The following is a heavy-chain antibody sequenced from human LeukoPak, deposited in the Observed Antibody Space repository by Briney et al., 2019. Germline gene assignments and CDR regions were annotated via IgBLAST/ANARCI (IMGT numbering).Heavy chain of an antibody. CDR2: IIPLFGTA. CDR1: GGTFSNYA. V-gene: IGHV1-69*13. Sequence: SVKVSCTASGGTFSNYAINWVRQAPGQGLEWMGGIIPLFGTANYAQKFQGRVTISAVESMSTAYMQLSSLRSVDTAVYYCARGWLAESAVVTPYNYWGQGALVTVSS. CDR3: ARGWLAESAVVTPYNY. J-gene: IGHJ4*02. D-gene: IGHD4-23*01.